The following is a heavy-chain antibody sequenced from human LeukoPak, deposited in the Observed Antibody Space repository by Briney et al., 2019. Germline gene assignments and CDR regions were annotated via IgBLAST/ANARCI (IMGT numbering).Heavy chain of an antibody. J-gene: IGHJ6*02. CDR3: ARVLNWGSFNYYFGMDV. V-gene: IGHV4-59*01. Sequence: PSETLSLTCIVSSGSISSYFWSWIRQPPGKGLEWIGYVHYSGTTNYNPSLRGRVTISVDTSKNQFSLKLCSVTAADTAVYYCARVLNWGSFNYYFGMDVWGQGTTVTVSS. D-gene: IGHD7-27*01. CDR2: VHYSGTT. CDR1: SGSISSYF.